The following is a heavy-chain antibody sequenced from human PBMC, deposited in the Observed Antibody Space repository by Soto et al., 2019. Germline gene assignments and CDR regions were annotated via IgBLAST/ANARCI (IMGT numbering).Heavy chain of an antibody. CDR1: GFTVGNNY. D-gene: IGHD3-10*01. CDR2: IYSTGTT. CDR3: AKDVRGSGSHYNSFGY. J-gene: IGHJ4*02. Sequence: EVQLVESGGGLIQPGGFLKLSCAASGFTVGNNYMSWVRQAPGKGLEWVSLIYSTGTTKYADSVKGRFTVSRDNAKNTLYLQMNSLRAEDTAVYYCAKDVRGSGSHYNSFGYWGQGTLVTVSS. V-gene: IGHV3-53*01.